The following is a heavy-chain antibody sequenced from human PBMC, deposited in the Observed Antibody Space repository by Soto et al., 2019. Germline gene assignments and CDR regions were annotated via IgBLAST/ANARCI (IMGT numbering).Heavy chain of an antibody. CDR3: AKSAYFSGWYFDL. CDR2: ISGSGDST. CDR1: GFTFREYA. J-gene: IGHJ2*01. V-gene: IGHV3-23*01. D-gene: IGHD3-16*01. Sequence: EVQLLESGGGLVQPGGSLRLSCVVSGFTFREYAMSWVRQAPGKGLEWISDISGSGDSTYYADSVKGRFTISRDNSKNPLAMEMNNLRAEDTAIYYCAKSAYFSGWYFDLWGRGTLVTVSS.